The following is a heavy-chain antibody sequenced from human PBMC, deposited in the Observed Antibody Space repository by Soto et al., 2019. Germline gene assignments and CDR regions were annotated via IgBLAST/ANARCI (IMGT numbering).Heavy chain of an antibody. J-gene: IGHJ4*02. V-gene: IGHV3-23*01. D-gene: IGHD2-8*02. CDR3: AKVTGLVDPFDY. Sequence: EVQLLESGGGLVQPGGSLRLSCAASGFTFSSYGMSWVRQAPGKGLEWVSAIRSGGGSTYYADSVKGRFTISRDNSKNTLYLQMNSLRAEDKAIYYCAKVTGLVDPFDYWGQGTLVTVSS. CDR1: GFTFSSYG. CDR2: IRSGGGST.